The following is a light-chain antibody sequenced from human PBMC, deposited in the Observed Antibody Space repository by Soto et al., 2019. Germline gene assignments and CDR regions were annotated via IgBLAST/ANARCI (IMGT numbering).Light chain of an antibody. CDR2: DAS. V-gene: IGKV3-11*01. J-gene: IGKJ4*01. CDR1: QSVSSY. Sequence: EIVLTQSAATLSLSPGERATLSCRASQSVSSYLAWYQQKPGQAPRLLIYDASTRATCIPARFSGSGSGTDFTPTISSLEPEDFAVYYCQQRSNWLTFGGGTKVEIK. CDR3: QQRSNWLT.